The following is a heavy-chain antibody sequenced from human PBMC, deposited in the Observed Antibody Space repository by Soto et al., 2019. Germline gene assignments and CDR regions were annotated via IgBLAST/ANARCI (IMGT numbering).Heavy chain of an antibody. D-gene: IGHD3-3*01. Sequence: DVQLVETGGGLIQPGGSLRLSCAASGFSVSGDYMNWVRQGPGKGLEWVSVIYSGGTTYYADSVRGRFTITRDNSENTLFLQMNSQRAEDTAVYYCARATEWKALDIWGQGTMVTVSS. CDR3: ARATEWKALDI. J-gene: IGHJ3*02. V-gene: IGHV3-53*02. CDR2: IYSGGTT. CDR1: GFSVSGDY.